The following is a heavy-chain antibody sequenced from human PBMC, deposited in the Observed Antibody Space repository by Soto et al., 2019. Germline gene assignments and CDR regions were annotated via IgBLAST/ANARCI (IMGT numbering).Heavy chain of an antibody. D-gene: IGHD3-10*01. V-gene: IGHV1-2*04. Sequence: ASVKVSGKASGYTFTGYYMHWVRQAPGQGLEWMGWINPNSGGTNYAQKFQGWVTMTRDTSISTAYMELSRLRSDDTAVYYCARLSHGSGSSFYFDYWGQGTLVTVSS. J-gene: IGHJ4*02. CDR1: GYTFTGYY. CDR2: INPNSGGT. CDR3: ARLSHGSGSSFYFDY.